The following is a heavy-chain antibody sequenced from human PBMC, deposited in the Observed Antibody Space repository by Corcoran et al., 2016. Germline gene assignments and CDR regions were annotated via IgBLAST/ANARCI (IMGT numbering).Heavy chain of an antibody. J-gene: IGHJ5*02. V-gene: IGHV1-69*01. CDR3: ARGSVAGDYYDSSGYYH. CDR2: IIPIFGTA. Sequence: QVQLVQSGAEVKKPGSSVKVSCKASGGTFSSYAISWVRQAPGQGLEWMGGIIPIFGTANYAQKFQGRVTITADESTSTAYMELSSLRSEDTVVDYCARGSVAGDYYDSSGYYHWGQGTLVTVSS. CDR1: GGTFSSYA. D-gene: IGHD3-22*01.